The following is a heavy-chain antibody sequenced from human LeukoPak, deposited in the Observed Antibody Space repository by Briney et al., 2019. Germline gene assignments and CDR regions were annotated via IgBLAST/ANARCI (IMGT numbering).Heavy chain of an antibody. CDR2: INSDGRTT. CDR1: GFTFSSSW. CDR3: ARDLRVVITGSFDS. V-gene: IGHV3-74*01. J-gene: IGHJ4*02. Sequence: GGSLRLSCAASGFTFSSSWMHWVRQAPGKGLVWVSRINSDGRTTRYADSVEGRFTISRDNAKNSLYLQMNSLRAEDTALYYCARDLRVVITGSFDSWGQGTLVTVSS. D-gene: IGHD3-22*01.